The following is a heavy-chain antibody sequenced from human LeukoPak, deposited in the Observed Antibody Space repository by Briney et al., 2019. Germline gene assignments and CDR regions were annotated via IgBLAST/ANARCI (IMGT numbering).Heavy chain of an antibody. Sequence: SETLSLTCAVYGGSFSGYYWSWIRQPPGKGLEWIGEINHSGSTNYNPSLKSRVTISVDTSKNQFSLKLSSVTAADTAVYYCARESITMVRGVVFGRWFDPWGQGTLVTVSS. CDR2: INHSGST. CDR1: GGSFSGYY. D-gene: IGHD3-10*01. V-gene: IGHV4-34*01. CDR3: ARESITMVRGVVFGRWFDP. J-gene: IGHJ5*02.